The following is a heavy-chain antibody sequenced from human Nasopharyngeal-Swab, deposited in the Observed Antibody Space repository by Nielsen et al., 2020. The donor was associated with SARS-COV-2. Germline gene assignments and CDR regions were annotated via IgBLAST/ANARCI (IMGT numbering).Heavy chain of an antibody. CDR1: GFTFSSYW. V-gene: IGHV4-39*07. CDR3: ARVRYDILTGYHDNWFDP. CDR2: IYYSGST. Sequence: GSLRLSCAASGFTFSSYWMSWVRQAPGKGLEWIGSIYYSGSTYYNPSLKSRVTISVDTSKNQFSLKLSSVTAADTAVYYCARVRYDILTGYHDNWFDPWGQGTLVTVSS. J-gene: IGHJ5*02. D-gene: IGHD3-9*01.